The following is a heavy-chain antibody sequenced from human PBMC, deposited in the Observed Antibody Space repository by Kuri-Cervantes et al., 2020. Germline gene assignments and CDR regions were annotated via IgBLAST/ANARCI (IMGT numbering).Heavy chain of an antibody. J-gene: IGHJ3*02. Sequence: GGSLRLSCAASGFTFSDYYMSWIRQAPGKGLEWVSYISSSGSAIYYADSVKGRFTISRDNSKNTLYLQMNSLRAEDTAVYYCAKDRWAFDIWGQGTMVTVSS. D-gene: IGHD3-16*02. V-gene: IGHV3-11*01. CDR2: ISSSGSAI. CDR1: GFTFSDYY. CDR3: AKDRWAFDI.